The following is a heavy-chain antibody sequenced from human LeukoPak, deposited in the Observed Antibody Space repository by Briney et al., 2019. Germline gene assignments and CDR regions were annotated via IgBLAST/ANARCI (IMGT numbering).Heavy chain of an antibody. V-gene: IGHV4-59*01. CDR2: IYYSGST. CDR1: GGSISSYY. D-gene: IGHD3-22*01. Sequence: PSETLSLTCTVSGGSISSYYWSWIRQPPGKGLEWIGYIYYSGSTNYNPSLKSRVTISVDTSKNQFSLKLSSVTAADTAVYYCARVGNYHASSGFPDYWGQGTLVTVSS. J-gene: IGHJ4*02. CDR3: ARVGNYHASSGFPDY.